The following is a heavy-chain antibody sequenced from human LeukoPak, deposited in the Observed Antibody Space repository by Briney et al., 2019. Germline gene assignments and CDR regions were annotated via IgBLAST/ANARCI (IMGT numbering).Heavy chain of an antibody. V-gene: IGHV4-59*04. Sequence: SETLSLTCTVSGGSISNYYWNWIRQPPGKGLEWIGNIYHSGITYYNLYNPSLKSRVIISVDTSKNHFSLKLSSVTAADTAVYFCATLLSSSYYFDYWGQGTLVTVSS. J-gene: IGHJ4*02. CDR2: IYHSGIT. CDR1: GGSISNYY. CDR3: ATLLSSSYYFDY. D-gene: IGHD3-10*02.